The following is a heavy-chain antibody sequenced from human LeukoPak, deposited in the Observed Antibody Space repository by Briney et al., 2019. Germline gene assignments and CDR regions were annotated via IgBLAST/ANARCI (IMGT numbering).Heavy chain of an antibody. CDR1: GFTFSNYW. J-gene: IGHJ4*02. CDR3: ARDRQIAY. V-gene: IGHV3-7*01. Sequence: GGSLRLSCAASGFTFSNYWLTWVRQAPGQGLKWVANIKQDGSEKHYVDSVKGRFTISRDHAKNSLYLQMNSLRAEDTAVYYCARDRQIAYWGQGTLVTVSS. CDR2: IKQDGSEK.